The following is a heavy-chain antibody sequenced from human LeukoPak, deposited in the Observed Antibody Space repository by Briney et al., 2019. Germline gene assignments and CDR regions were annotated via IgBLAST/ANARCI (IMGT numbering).Heavy chain of an antibody. CDR2: ISAYNGNT. CDR1: GYTFTSYG. Sequence: ASVKVSCKASGYTFTSYGISWVRQAPGQGLEWMGWISAYNGNTNYAQKLQGRVTMTTDTSTSTAYMELSSLRSEDTAVYYCASRIFGVATLDYWGQGTLVTVSS. CDR3: ASRIFGVATLDY. V-gene: IGHV1-18*01. J-gene: IGHJ4*02. D-gene: IGHD3-3*01.